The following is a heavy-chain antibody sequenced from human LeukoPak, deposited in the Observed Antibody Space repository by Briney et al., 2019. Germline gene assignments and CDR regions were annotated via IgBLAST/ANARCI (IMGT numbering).Heavy chain of an antibody. V-gene: IGHV3-23*01. CDR3: ANTILTGYYPFWD. Sequence: GGSLRLSCAASGFSVTTHAMGWVRQAPGKGLEWVSAISGSGGSTYYADSVKGRFTISRDNSKNTLYLQMNSLRAEDTAVYYCANTILTGYYPFWDWGQGTLVTVSS. J-gene: IGHJ4*02. CDR1: GFSVTTHA. CDR2: ISGSGGST. D-gene: IGHD3-9*01.